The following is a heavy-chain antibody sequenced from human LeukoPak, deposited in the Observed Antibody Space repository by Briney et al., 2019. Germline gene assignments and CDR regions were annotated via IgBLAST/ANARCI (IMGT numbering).Heavy chain of an antibody. V-gene: IGHV1-18*01. CDR3: ARGYSYGYFYYYYYMDV. J-gene: IGHJ6*03. CDR1: GYTFTSYG. D-gene: IGHD5-18*01. CDR2: ISAYNGNT. Sequence: GASVKVSCKASGYTFTSYGISWGRQAPGQGLEWMGWISAYNGNTNYAHKLQGRVTITPDTSTSTTYTEMRSLRTDDTAVYYCARGYSYGYFYYYYYMDVWGKGTTVTVSS.